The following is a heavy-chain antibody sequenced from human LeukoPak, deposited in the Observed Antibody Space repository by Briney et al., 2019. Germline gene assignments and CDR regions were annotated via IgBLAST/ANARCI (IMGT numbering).Heavy chain of an antibody. V-gene: IGHV3-7*01. CDR3: AKSYDSSGYDD. CDR1: GFNFSNYW. Sequence: GGSLRLSCAASGFNFSNYWMSWVRQAPGKGLEWVANIKQDGSEKYYVDSVRGRFTISRDNSKNTLYLQMNSLRAEDTAVYYCAKSYDSSGYDDWGQGTLVTVSS. CDR2: IKQDGSEK. J-gene: IGHJ4*02. D-gene: IGHD3-22*01.